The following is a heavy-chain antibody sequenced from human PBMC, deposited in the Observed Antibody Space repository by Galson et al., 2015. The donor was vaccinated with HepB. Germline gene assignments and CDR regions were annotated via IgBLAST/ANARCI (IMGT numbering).Heavy chain of an antibody. D-gene: IGHD4-17*01. CDR1: GFSFNTYT. CDR2: ISDSGSYM. V-gene: IGHV3-21*01. Sequence: SLRLSCAGSGFSFNTYTMNWIRQAPGKGLEWVSSISDSGSYMYYADSVKDRFTTSRDNAKNSVFLQMSSLRGEDTAVYYCARGHVDYDPAGWFDPWGQGTTVTVSS. CDR3: ARGHVDYDPAGWFDP. J-gene: IGHJ5*01.